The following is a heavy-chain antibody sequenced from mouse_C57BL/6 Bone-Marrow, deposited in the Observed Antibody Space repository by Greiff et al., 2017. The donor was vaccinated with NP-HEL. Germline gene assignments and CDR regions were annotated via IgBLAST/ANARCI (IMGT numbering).Heavy chain of an antibody. J-gene: IGHJ1*03. CDR2: IDPSDSET. CDR3: ARGTTVEGRYFDV. V-gene: IGHV1-52*01. D-gene: IGHD1-1*01. Sequence: VQLQQPGAELVRPGSSVKLSCKASGYTFTSYWMHWVKQRPIQGLEWIGNIDPSDSETHYNQKFKDKATLTVDKSSSTAYMQLSSLTSEDSAVYYCARGTTVEGRYFDVWGTGTTVTVSS. CDR1: GYTFTSYW.